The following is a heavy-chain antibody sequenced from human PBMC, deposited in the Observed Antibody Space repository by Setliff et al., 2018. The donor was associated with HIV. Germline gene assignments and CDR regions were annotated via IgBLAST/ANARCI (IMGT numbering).Heavy chain of an antibody. D-gene: IGHD3-10*01. CDR2: ISHSGST. J-gene: IGHJ6*03. Sequence: PSETLSLTCAVSGGSIRTGDWWSWVRQSPGKGLEWIGEISHSGSTNYNPSLRSRVTISVDTSSNQFSLKLSSVTAADTAVYYCARDYYDDSYYRPGIYYYYYMDVWGKGTTVTVSS. V-gene: IGHV4-4*02. CDR3: ARDYYDDSYYRPGIYYYYYMDV. CDR1: GGSIRTGDW.